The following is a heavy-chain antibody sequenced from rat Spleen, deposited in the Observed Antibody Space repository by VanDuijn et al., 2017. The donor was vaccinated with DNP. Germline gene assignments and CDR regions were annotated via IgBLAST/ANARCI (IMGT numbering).Heavy chain of an antibody. J-gene: IGHJ2*01. CDR2: INSAGSI. V-gene: IGHV3-3*01. Sequence: EVQLQESGPGLVEPSQSLSLTCSVTGYSITSCCRWTWIRKFPGHKLEWMGYINSAGSIEYNPSLKGRISITSDTSKNQFFLQLNSVTTEDTATYYCARWGDYFDYWGQGVMVTVSS. CDR3: ARWGDYFDY. CDR1: GYSITSCCR.